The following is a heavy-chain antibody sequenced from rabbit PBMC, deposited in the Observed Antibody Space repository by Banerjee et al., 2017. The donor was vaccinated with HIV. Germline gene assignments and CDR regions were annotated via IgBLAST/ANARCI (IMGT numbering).Heavy chain of an antibody. CDR2: IYNGDGNT. D-gene: IGHD1-1*01. V-gene: IGHV1S40*01. CDR1: GFSFSSSYY. Sequence: QSLEESGGDLVKPGASLTLTCTASGFSFSSSYYMCWVRQAPGKGLEWIACIYNGDGNTYYASWAKGRFTVSKTSSATVTLQMTSLTAADTATYFCARGYYGASYNFWGPGTLVTVS. J-gene: IGHJ4*01. CDR3: ARGYYGASYNF.